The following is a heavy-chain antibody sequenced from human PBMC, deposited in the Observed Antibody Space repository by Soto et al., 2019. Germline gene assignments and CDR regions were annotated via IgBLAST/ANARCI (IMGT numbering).Heavy chain of an antibody. CDR3: ARSSGDYVWGNYRYPYGMDV. J-gene: IGHJ6*02. V-gene: IGHV5-51*01. D-gene: IGHD3-16*02. CDR1: GYSFTSYW. CDR2: IYPDDSDT. Sequence: GESLKISCKGSGYSFTSYWIGWVRQVPGYGLEWMGIIYPDDSDTRYSPSFQGQVTISADKSIGIAYLQWSNLKASDTAMYYCARSSGDYVWGNYRYPYGMDVWGQGTTVTVSS.